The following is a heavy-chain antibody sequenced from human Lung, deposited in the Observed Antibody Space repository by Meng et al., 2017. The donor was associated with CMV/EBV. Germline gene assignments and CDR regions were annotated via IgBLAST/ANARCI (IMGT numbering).Heavy chain of an antibody. Sequence: ASVNVSCKASGYTFTAYYLHWVRQAPGQGLEWMGWINPNTGDTNYAQKFQGRVTMTRDTSISTAYMELSSLTSDDTAVYYCAKSIVGVIATLDPWGQGTLVTVSS. CDR1: GYTFTAYY. D-gene: IGHD2-21*01. J-gene: IGHJ5*02. CDR3: AKSIVGVIATLDP. V-gene: IGHV1-2*02. CDR2: INPNTGDT.